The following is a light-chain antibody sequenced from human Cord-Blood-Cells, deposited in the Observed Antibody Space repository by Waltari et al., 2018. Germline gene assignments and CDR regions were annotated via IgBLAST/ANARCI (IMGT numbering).Light chain of an antibody. CDR3: YSAADNNLGV. CDR1: VLAKKY. J-gene: IGLJ3*02. Sequence: SYELTQPSSVSVSPGQTARITCSGDVLAKKYARWFQQKPGQAPVLVIYKDSERLSGIPERFSGSSSGTTVTLTISGAQVEDEADYYCYSAADNNLGVFGGGTKLTVL. V-gene: IGLV3-27*01. CDR2: KDS.